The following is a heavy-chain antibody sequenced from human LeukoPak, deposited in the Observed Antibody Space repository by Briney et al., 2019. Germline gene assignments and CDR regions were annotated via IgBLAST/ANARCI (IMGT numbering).Heavy chain of an antibody. D-gene: IGHD4-11*01. CDR3: AKDVTTDWFDP. CDR2: ISYDGSNK. J-gene: IGHJ5*02. CDR1: GFTFSSYA. V-gene: IGHV3-30-3*01. Sequence: PGRSLRLSCAASGFTFSSYAMHWVRQAPGKGLEWVAVISYDGSNKYYADSVKGRFTISRDNSKNTLYLQMNSLRAEDTAVYYCAKDVTTDWFDPWGQGTLVTVSS.